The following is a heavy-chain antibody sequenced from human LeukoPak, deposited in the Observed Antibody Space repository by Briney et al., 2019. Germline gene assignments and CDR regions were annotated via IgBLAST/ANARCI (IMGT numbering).Heavy chain of an antibody. CDR2: IFYTGKI. CDR3: ARQLGVGVWALDR. J-gene: IGHJ4*02. CDR1: GDSITTEYYW. D-gene: IGHD3-16*01. V-gene: IGHV4-39*01. Sequence: SETLSLTCDVSGDSITTEYYWWGWLRQLPGKGLEWIAIIFYTGKIHDNPSLRNRISMSVDTSQGQFSLRLSAVTAADTAVYYCARQLGVGVWALDRWGQGTLVTVSS.